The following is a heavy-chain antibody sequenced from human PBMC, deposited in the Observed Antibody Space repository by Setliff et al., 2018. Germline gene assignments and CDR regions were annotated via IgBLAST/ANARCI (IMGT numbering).Heavy chain of an antibody. CDR2: INPKSGDI. V-gene: IGHV1-2*02. CDR3: ARGSREGTDY. CDR1: GYSFSDYY. D-gene: IGHD1-1*01. J-gene: IGHJ4*02. Sequence: GASVKVSCKAFGYSFSDYYLHWVRQPRGQGLELMGWINPKSGDIKYAQKFQGRVTITRDTSASTAYMELSSLRSEDTAVYYCARGSREGTDYWGQGTLVTVSS.